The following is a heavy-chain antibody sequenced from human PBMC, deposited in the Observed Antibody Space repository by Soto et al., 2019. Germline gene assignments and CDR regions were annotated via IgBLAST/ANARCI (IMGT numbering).Heavy chain of an antibody. CDR3: ATVSPGAAIFDY. D-gene: IGHD1-26*01. Sequence: ASVKVSCKVSGYTLTELSMHWVRQAPGKGLEWMGGFDPEDGETIYAQKFQGRVTMTEDTSTDTAYMELSSLRSEDTAVYYCATVSPGAAIFDYWGQGTLVTVSA. CDR2: FDPEDGET. V-gene: IGHV1-24*01. J-gene: IGHJ4*02. CDR1: GYTLTELS.